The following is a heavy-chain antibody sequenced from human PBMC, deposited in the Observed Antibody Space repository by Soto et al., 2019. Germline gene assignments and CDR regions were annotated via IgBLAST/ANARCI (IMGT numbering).Heavy chain of an antibody. CDR1: GFTFSSYW. CDR3: ARDGHDSVDLDY. CDR2: LNSDGSDT. J-gene: IGHJ4*02. D-gene: IGHD3-3*01. V-gene: IGHV3-74*01. Sequence: EVQLVESGGGLVQPGGSLSLSCAASGFTFSSYWMHWVRQAPGKGLLWVSRLNSDGSDTRYADSVKGRFTISRDNAKNTLYLQMNSLRAEDTAVYYCARDGHDSVDLDYWGKGTLVTFSS.